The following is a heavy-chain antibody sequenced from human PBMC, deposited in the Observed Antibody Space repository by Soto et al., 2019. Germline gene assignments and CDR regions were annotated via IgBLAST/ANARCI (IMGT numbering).Heavy chain of an antibody. V-gene: IGHV4-59*01. J-gene: IGHJ6*02. CDR2: IYYSGST. CDR3: ARAAVSSWNFMAVPDYYGMDV. Sequence: SETLSLTCTVSGGSISSYYWSWIRQPPGKGLEWIGYIYYSGSTNYNPSLKSRVTISVDTSKNQFSLKLSSVTAADTAVYYCARAAVSSWNFMAVPDYYGMDVWGQGTTVTVSS. D-gene: IGHD6-13*01. CDR1: GGSISSYY.